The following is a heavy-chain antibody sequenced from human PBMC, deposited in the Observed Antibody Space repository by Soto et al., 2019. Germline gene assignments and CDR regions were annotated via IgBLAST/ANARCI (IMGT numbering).Heavy chain of an antibody. Sequence: GSRRLACGVAEYSSSRGWPNHENKAPGKGLEWVGRIKSKTDGGTTDYAAPVKGRFTISRDDSKNTLYLQMNSLKTEDTAVYYCTALNWNPGFDPWGQGTLVTVSS. J-gene: IGHJ5*02. D-gene: IGHD1-20*01. CDR1: EYSSSRGW. CDR2: IKSKTDGGTT. V-gene: IGHV3-15*07. CDR3: TALNWNPGFDP.